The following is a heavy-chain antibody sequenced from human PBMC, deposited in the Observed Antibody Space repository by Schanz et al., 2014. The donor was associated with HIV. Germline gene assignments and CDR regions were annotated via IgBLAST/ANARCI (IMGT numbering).Heavy chain of an antibody. V-gene: IGHV1-2*02. CDR1: GYSFTDHY. CDR3: AKSPIFGDVIFYGMDV. D-gene: IGHD3-3*02. CDR2: INPNSGAS. J-gene: IGHJ6*02. Sequence: QVQLVQSGAEVKSPGASVKVSCRASGYSFTDHYIHWVRQAPGQGLEWMGWINPNSGASKFVQKFQGRVAMTRDTSMSTAFMEMTRLRSDDTAVYYCAKSPIFGDVIFYGMDVWGQGTTVTVSS.